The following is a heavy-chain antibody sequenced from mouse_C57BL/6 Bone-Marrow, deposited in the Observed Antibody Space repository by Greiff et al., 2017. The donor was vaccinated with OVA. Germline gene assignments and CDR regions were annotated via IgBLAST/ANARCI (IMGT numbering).Heavy chain of an antibody. CDR2: IWSGGST. Sequence: VKLMESGPGLVQPSQSLSITCTVSGFSLTSYGVHWVRQSPGKGLEWLGVIWSGGSTDYNAAFISRLSISKDNSKSQVFFKMNSLQADDTAIYYCARNYPLYYYGSSYNAMDYWGQGTSVTVSS. V-gene: IGHV2-2*01. CDR3: ARNYPLYYYGSSYNAMDY. D-gene: IGHD1-1*01. CDR1: GFSLTSYG. J-gene: IGHJ4*01.